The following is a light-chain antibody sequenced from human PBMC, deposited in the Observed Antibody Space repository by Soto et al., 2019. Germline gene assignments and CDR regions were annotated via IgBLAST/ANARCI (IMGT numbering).Light chain of an antibody. V-gene: IGKV1-5*03. CDR3: QQYNFYPWT. CDR2: KAS. Sequence: DIQMTQSPSTLSASVGDRVTITCRASQSISSWLAWYQQKPGKAPKLLIYKASSLESGVPSRFSGSVSGTEFTLTISSLQPDDFATYYCQQYNFYPWTFGQGTKVEIK. CDR1: QSISSW. J-gene: IGKJ1*01.